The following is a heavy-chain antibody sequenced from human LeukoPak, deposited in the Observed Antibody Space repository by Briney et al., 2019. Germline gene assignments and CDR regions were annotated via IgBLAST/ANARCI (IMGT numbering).Heavy chain of an antibody. CDR3: ARMVITFGGVIVAVDY. V-gene: IGHV1-18*01. J-gene: IGHJ4*02. D-gene: IGHD3-16*02. CDR1: GYTFTSYG. Sequence: GASVKVSCKASGYTFTSYGISWVRQAPGQGLEWMGWISAYNGNTNYAQKLQGRVTMTTDTSTSTAYMELRSLRSDDTAVYYCARMVITFGGVIVAVDYWGQGTLVTVSS. CDR2: ISAYNGNT.